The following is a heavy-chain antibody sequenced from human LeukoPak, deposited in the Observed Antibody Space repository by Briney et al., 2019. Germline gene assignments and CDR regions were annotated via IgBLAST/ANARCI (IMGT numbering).Heavy chain of an antibody. CDR1: GFTFSDYY. CDR3: ARVQTDSSSWYDAFDY. V-gene: IGHV3-11*01. D-gene: IGHD6-13*01. Sequence: GGSLRLSCAASGFTFSDYYMSWIRQAPGKGLEWVSYISSSGSTIYYADSVKGRFTISRDNAKNSLYLQMNSLRAEDTAVYYCARVQTDSSSWYDAFDYWGQGTLVTVSS. J-gene: IGHJ4*02. CDR2: ISSSGSTI.